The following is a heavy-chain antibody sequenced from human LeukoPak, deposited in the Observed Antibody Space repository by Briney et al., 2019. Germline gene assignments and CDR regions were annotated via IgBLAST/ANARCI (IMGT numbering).Heavy chain of an antibody. CDR1: GGSISGSSYY. V-gene: IGHV4-39*01. CDR2: IYYSGST. Sequence: TSETLSLTCTVSGGSISGSSYYWGWIRQPPGKGLEWIGSIYYSGSTYYNPSLKSRVTISVDTSKSQFSLKLNSVTATDTAVYYCARRYGPWGQGTLVTVSS. CDR3: ARRYGP. D-gene: IGHD3-16*01. J-gene: IGHJ4*02.